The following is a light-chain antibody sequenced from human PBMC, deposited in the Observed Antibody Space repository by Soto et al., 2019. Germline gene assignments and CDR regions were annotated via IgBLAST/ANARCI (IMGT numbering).Light chain of an antibody. J-gene: IGKJ4*01. Sequence: DIQMTQSPSTLSASVGDRVTITCRASQSISSWLAWYQQKPGKAPKLLIYKASSLESGVPSSFIGSGSGTDFSLTISSLQPEDVATYYCQYLNSFPLSFGGGTKVEIK. V-gene: IGKV1-5*03. CDR2: KAS. CDR3: QYLNSFPLS. CDR1: QSISSW.